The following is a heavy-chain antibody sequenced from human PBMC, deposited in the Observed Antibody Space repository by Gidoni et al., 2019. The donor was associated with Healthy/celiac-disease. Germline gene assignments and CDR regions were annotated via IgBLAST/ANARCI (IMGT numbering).Heavy chain of an antibody. CDR3: ARDMFNGVQPGYFDY. CDR2: IWYDGSNK. Sequence: QVQLVASGGGVVQPGRSLRLSCAAAGFTFSRYGMPWVRQAPGKGLEWVAVIWYDGSNKYYADSVKGRFTISRDNSKNTLYLQMNSLRAEDTAVYYCARDMFNGVQPGYFDYWGQGTLVTVSS. D-gene: IGHD2-8*01. V-gene: IGHV3-33*01. CDR1: GFTFSRYG. J-gene: IGHJ4*02.